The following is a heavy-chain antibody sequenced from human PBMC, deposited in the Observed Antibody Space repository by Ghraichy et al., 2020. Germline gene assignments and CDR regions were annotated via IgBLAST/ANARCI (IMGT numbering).Heavy chain of an antibody. CDR2: IYTSRST. D-gene: IGHD6-19*01. CDR3: ARDQIDSSGWEFDY. V-gene: IGHV4-4*07. Sequence: GSLRLSCTVSGGSISSYYWSWIRQPAGKGLEWIGRIYTSRSTNYNPSLKSRVTMSVDTSKNQFSLKLSSVTAADTAVYYCARDQIDSSGWEFDYWGQGTLVTVSS. J-gene: IGHJ4*02. CDR1: GGSISSYY.